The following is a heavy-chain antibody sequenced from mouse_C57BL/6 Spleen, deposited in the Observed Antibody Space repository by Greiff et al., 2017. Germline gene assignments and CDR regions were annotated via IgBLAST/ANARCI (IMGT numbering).Heavy chain of an antibody. D-gene: IGHD2-1*01. J-gene: IGHJ2*01. Sequence: QVQLQQPGAELVKPGASVKMSCKASGYTFTSYWITWVKQRPGQGLEWIGDIYPGSGSTNYNEKFKSKATLTVDTSSSTAYMQLSSRTSEDYAVYYCARRGYGNDFFDYWGQGTTLTVSS. CDR1: GYTFTSYW. CDR3: ARRGYGNDFFDY. V-gene: IGHV1-55*01. CDR2: IYPGSGST.